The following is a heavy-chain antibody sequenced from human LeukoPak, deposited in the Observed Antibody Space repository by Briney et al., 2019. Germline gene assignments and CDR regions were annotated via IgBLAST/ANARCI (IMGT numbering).Heavy chain of an antibody. CDR3: ARGRHYDILSGYVDY. V-gene: IGHV3-23*01. Sequence: PGGSLRLSCAASGFTFSSYAMSWVRQAPGKGLEWVSAISGSGGSAYYADSVKGRFTISRDNSKNTLYLQLNSLRTEDTAVYYCARGRHYDILSGYVDYWGQGTLVTVSS. D-gene: IGHD3-9*01. CDR2: ISGSGGSA. CDR1: GFTFSSYA. J-gene: IGHJ4*02.